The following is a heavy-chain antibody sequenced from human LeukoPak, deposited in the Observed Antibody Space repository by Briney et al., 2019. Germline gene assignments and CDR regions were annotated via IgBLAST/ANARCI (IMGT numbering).Heavy chain of an antibody. D-gene: IGHD5-18*01. V-gene: IGHV3-23*01. J-gene: IGHJ4*02. CDR2: ISGSGGST. CDR3: AKGAKKQLWFSEKYYFDY. Sequence: GGSLRLSCAASGFTFSSYAMSWVRQTPGKGLEWVSAISGSGGSTYYADSVKGRFTISRDNSKNTLYLQMNSLRAEDTAVYYCAKGAKKQLWFSEKYYFDYWGQGSRVTVSS. CDR1: GFTFSSYA.